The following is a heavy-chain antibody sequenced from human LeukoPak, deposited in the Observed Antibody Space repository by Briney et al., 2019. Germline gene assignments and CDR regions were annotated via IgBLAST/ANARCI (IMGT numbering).Heavy chain of an antibody. Sequence: GGSLRLSCAASGFTFSSYAMGWVRQAPGKGLEWVSAISGSGGSTYYADSVKGRFTISRDNSKNTLYLQMNSLRAEDTAVYYCAKDQDIVVVPAENWFDPWGQGTLVTVSS. CDR1: GFTFSSYA. D-gene: IGHD2-2*01. CDR2: ISGSGGST. J-gene: IGHJ5*02. CDR3: AKDQDIVVVPAENWFDP. V-gene: IGHV3-23*01.